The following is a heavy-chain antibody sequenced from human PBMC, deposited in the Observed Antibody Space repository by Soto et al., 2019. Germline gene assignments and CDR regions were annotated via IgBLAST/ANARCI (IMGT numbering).Heavy chain of an antibody. CDR3: ARERYSYGYVEWGRYYYGMDV. D-gene: IGHD5-18*01. Sequence: PGGSLRLSCAASGFTFSSYWMSWVRQAPGKGLEWVANIKQDGSEKYYVDSVKGRFTISRDNAKNSLYQQMNSLRAEDTAVYYCARERYSYGYVEWGRYYYGMDVWGQGTTVTVSS. CDR1: GFTFSSYW. V-gene: IGHV3-7*03. CDR2: IKQDGSEK. J-gene: IGHJ6*02.